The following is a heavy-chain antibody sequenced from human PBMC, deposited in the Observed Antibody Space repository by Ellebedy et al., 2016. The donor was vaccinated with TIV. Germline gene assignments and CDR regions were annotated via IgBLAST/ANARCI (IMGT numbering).Heavy chain of an antibody. Sequence: PGGSLRLSCAVSGFTFSSYWMYWVRQAPGKGLAWVSRINSDGSSTTYADSVKGRFTISRDNAKNTLYLQMNSLRAEDTAVYYCARRKDIVAASDVFDIWGQGTMVTVSS. CDR3: ARRKDIVAASDVFDI. V-gene: IGHV3-74*01. CDR1: GFTFSSYW. D-gene: IGHD5-12*01. CDR2: INSDGSST. J-gene: IGHJ3*02.